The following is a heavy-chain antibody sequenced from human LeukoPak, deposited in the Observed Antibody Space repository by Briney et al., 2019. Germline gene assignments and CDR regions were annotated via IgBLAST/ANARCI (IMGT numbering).Heavy chain of an antibody. D-gene: IGHD3-10*01. J-gene: IGHJ4*02. Sequence: GGSLRLSCAASGLTFPNAWMNWVRQAPGKGLEWVGHIKSKSDGGTTDYAAPVKGRFTISRDDSKNTLYLQMNSLKTEDTAVYHCTTETVWFGETNDYWGQGTLVTVSS. CDR1: GLTFPNAW. CDR3: TTETVWFGETNDY. CDR2: IKSKSDGGTT. V-gene: IGHV3-15*01.